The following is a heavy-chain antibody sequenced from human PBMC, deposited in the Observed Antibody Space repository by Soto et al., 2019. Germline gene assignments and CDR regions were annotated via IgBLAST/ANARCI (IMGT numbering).Heavy chain of an antibody. CDR3: ARDSSSWNYYYYGMDV. Sequence: SETLSLTCTVSGGSISSYYWSWIRQPPGKGLEWIGYIYYSGSTNYNPSLKSRVTISVDTSKNQFSLKLSSVTAADTAVYYCARDSSSWNYYYYGMDVRGQGTTVTVSS. V-gene: IGHV4-59*01. D-gene: IGHD6-13*01. CDR2: IYYSGST. J-gene: IGHJ6*02. CDR1: GGSISSYY.